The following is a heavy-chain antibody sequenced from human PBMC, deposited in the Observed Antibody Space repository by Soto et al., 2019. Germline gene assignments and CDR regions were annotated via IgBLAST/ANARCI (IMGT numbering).Heavy chain of an antibody. Sequence: QLQLQESGPGLVKPSETLSLTCSVSGDSISSGGYYWVWIRQPPGKGLEWIGSIYYSGNTFYNASLKSRLTISGYTSKNQFSLKLRSVTAADTAVYYCASRLGFGYAMDVWGQGTTVTVSS. V-gene: IGHV4-39*01. CDR2: IYYSGNT. CDR1: GDSISSGGYY. CDR3: ASRLGFGYAMDV. D-gene: IGHD3-10*01. J-gene: IGHJ6*02.